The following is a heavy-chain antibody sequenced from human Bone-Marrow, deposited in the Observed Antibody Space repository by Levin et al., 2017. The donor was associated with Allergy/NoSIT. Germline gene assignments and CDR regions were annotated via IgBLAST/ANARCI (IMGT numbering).Heavy chain of an antibody. CDR2: IWYDGSNK. D-gene: IGHD4-17*01. V-gene: IGHV3-30*19. Sequence: PGGSLRLSCAASGFTFSSYGMHWVRQAPGKGLEWVAVIWYDGSNKYYADSVKGRFTISRDNSKNTLYLQMNSLRAEDTAVYYCARDPEGVTTAFDIWGQGTMVTVSS. CDR3: ARDPEGVTTAFDI. J-gene: IGHJ3*02. CDR1: GFTFSSYG.